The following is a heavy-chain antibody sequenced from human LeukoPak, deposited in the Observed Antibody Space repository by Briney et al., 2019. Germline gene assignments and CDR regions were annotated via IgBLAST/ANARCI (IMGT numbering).Heavy chain of an antibody. CDR3: TKDRTRMIATLNWFDP. D-gene: IGHD2-21*01. CDR1: VFTLSRYA. J-gene: IGHJ5*02. V-gene: IGHV3-23*01. Sequence: PGGSLRLSCAASVFTLSRYAMSWVRQAPGRGLEWVSAISGSGGSTYYADSVKGRLTISRDSSKNTLYLQMNSLRAEDTAVYYCTKDRTRMIATLNWFDPSGQGTLVTVSS. CDR2: ISGSGGST.